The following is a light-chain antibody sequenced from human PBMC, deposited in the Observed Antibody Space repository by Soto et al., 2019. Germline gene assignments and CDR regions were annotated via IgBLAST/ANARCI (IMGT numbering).Light chain of an antibody. Sequence: DIQMTQSPSSLSASVGDRVTISCRASQGIANYLAWYQQKPGKVPTLLIYAASTLHSGVQSRFSGSGSGTDFTLTISSLQPADVATYYCQKHDSAPFTFGPGTKVDIK. CDR2: AAS. CDR1: QGIANY. J-gene: IGKJ3*01. V-gene: IGKV1-27*01. CDR3: QKHDSAPFT.